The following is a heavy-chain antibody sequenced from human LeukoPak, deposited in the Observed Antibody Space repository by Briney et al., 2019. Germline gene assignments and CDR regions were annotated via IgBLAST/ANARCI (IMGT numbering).Heavy chain of an antibody. CDR3: AKSRYNYGSSLDY. J-gene: IGHJ4*02. D-gene: IGHD5-18*01. CDR2: ISAGGDNT. Sequence: GGSLRLSCVASGLTFNNYGMTWVRQAPGKGLEGVSTISAGGDNTYYGDSVKGRFTISRDNSKNTLSLQMNSLRVEDTAVYYCAKSRYNYGSSLDYWGQGTLVTVSS. V-gene: IGHV3-23*01. CDR1: GLTFNNYG.